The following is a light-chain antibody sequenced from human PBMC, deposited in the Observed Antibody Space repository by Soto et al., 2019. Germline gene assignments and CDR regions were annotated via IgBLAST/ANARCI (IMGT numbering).Light chain of an antibody. CDR1: SSDVGGYNY. Sequence: QAVVTQPASVSGSPGQSITISCTGTSSDVGGYNYVSWYQQHPGKAPKLMIYDVSYRPSGVSNRFSGSKSGNTASLTISGLQAEDEADYYCCSYTSSSTLVFGGGTKLTVL. CDR3: CSYTSSSTLV. CDR2: DVS. J-gene: IGLJ3*02. V-gene: IGLV2-14*01.